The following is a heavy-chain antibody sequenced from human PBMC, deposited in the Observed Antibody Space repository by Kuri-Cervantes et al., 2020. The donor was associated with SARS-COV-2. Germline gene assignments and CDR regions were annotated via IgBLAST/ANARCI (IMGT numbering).Heavy chain of an antibody. CDR3: AGARGYCTNGVCYLWFDP. V-gene: IGHV4-59*01. D-gene: IGHD2-8*01. CDR2: VYYTGST. Sequence: GSLRLSCTVSGYPITNYYWSWIRQPPGKGLEWIGYVYYTGSTNYKPSLESRVTMSVDTSKNQFSLKLNSVTVADTAVYYCAGARGYCTNGVCYLWFDPWGQGTLVTVSS. CDR1: GYPITNYY. J-gene: IGHJ5*02.